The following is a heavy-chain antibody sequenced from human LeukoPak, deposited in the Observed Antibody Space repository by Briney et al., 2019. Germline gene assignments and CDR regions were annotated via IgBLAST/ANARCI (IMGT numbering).Heavy chain of an antibody. CDR1: GFAFSGYS. CDR3: ARPGPGFHYYYMDV. CDR2: MNEYGSEI. V-gene: IGHV3-7*01. J-gene: IGHJ6*03. D-gene: IGHD2-21*01. Sequence: GGSLRLSCAVSGFAFSGYSMSWVRQAPGKGLEWVAKMNEYGSEIFYLDSVKGRFTISRDNAKNSLYLQMNSLRAEDTAVYYCARPGPGFHYYYMDVWGKGTTVTVSS.